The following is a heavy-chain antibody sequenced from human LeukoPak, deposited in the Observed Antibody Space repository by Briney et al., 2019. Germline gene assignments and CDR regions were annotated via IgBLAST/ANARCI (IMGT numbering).Heavy chain of an antibody. V-gene: IGHV3-21*01. CDR3: ARDRIEYCSGGSCYDAWFDP. CDR2: ISSSSSYI. Sequence: PGGSLRLSCAASGFTFSSYSMNWVRQAPGKGLEWVSSISSSSSYIYYADSVKGRFTISRDNAKNSLYLQMNSLRAEDTAVYYCARDRIEYCSGGSCYDAWFDPWGQGTLVTVPS. D-gene: IGHD2-15*01. J-gene: IGHJ5*02. CDR1: GFTFSSYS.